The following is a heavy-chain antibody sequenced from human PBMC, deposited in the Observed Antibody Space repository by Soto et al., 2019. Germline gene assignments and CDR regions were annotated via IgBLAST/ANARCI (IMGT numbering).Heavy chain of an antibody. J-gene: IGHJ6*03. Sequence: EVQLVESGGGLVQPGRSLRLSCAASGFTFDQYTMHWVRQAPGKGLEWVSSITWHSGTIGYADSVKGRFTISRDNAKNSLYLQMNSLRGEDTALYYCAKEMITFGAFNYYYMDVWGNGTTVTVSS. V-gene: IGHV3-9*01. D-gene: IGHD3-16*01. CDR2: ITWHSGTI. CDR1: GFTFDQYT. CDR3: AKEMITFGAFNYYYMDV.